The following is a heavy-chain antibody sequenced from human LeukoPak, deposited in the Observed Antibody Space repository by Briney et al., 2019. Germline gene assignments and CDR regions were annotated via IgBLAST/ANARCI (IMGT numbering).Heavy chain of an antibody. Sequence: GRSLRLSCAASGLTFSSYGMHWVRQAPGKGLEWVAVIWYDGSNKYYADSVKGRFTISRDNSKNTLYLQMNSLRAEDTAVYYCAAHSGSDAFDIWGQGTMVTVSS. D-gene: IGHD3-22*01. CDR1: GLTFSSYG. J-gene: IGHJ3*02. V-gene: IGHV3-33*01. CDR2: IWYDGSNK. CDR3: AAHSGSDAFDI.